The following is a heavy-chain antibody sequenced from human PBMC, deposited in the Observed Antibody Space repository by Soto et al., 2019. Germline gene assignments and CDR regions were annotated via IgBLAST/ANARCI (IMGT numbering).Heavy chain of an antibody. CDR1: GFTFSSSA. Sequence: GGSLRLSCAVSGFTFSSSAMAWVRQAPGKGLEWVSGTSGSGALTYYADSVKGRFTISRDNSKNTLYLQMNSLRAEDTAVYYCAKRPASGAYYFDNWGQGTLVTVSS. CDR3: AKRPASGAYYFDN. J-gene: IGHJ4*02. D-gene: IGHD4-17*01. CDR2: TSGSGALT. V-gene: IGHV3-23*01.